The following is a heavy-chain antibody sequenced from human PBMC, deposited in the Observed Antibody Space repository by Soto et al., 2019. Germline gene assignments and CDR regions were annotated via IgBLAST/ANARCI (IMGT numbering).Heavy chain of an antibody. CDR3: ARSRRGSYYYYGMDV. Sequence: SETLSLTCAVSGGSIRSSNWWSCVLQPPGKGLAWIGETYNSGRTNYNSSLKSRVTISVAKSKNQFSLKLSYVTAADTAVSSCARSRRGSYYYYGMDVWGQGTTVTVSS. CDR1: GGSIRSSNW. V-gene: IGHV4-4*02. J-gene: IGHJ6*02. CDR2: TYNSGRT. D-gene: IGHD3-16*01.